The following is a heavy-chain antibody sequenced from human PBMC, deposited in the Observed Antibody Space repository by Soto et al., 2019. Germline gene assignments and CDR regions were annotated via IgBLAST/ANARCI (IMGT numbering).Heavy chain of an antibody. V-gene: IGHV5-10-1*01. J-gene: IGHJ6*02. CDR1: GYSFTSYW. CDR2: IDPSDSYT. CDR3: ARLGTSGSGVVHYYYYGMDV. D-gene: IGHD2-21*01. Sequence: PXESLTISWKGSGYSFTSYWISLVRQMPGKGLEWMGRIDPSDSYTNYSPSFQGHVTISADKSISTAYLQWSSLKASDTAMYYCARLGTSGSGVVHYYYYGMDVWGQGTTVTVSS.